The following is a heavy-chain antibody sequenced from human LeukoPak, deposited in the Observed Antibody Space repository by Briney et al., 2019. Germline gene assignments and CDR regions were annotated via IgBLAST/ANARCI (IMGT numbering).Heavy chain of an antibody. CDR3: ARASGPFDY. CDR2: IWNDGSNK. D-gene: IGHD3-10*01. V-gene: IGHV3-33*01. CDR1: GFTFSIYG. J-gene: IGHJ4*02. Sequence: GRSLRLSCAASGFTFSIYGLHWVRQAPGKGLEWVAVIWNDGSNKYYVDSVKGRFTISRDNSKNTLYLQMNSLRAEDTAVYSCARASGPFDYWGQGTLVTVSS.